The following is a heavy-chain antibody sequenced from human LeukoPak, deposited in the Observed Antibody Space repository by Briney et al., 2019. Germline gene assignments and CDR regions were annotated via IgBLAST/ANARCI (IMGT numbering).Heavy chain of an antibody. J-gene: IGHJ4*02. V-gene: IGHV5-51*01. Sequence: GESLQISCKGSGYSFTSYWIGWVRQMPGKGLEWMGIIYPGDSDTRYSPSFQGQVTISADKSISTAYLQWSSLKASDTAMYYCARSIGYSSGWYYFDYWGQGTLVTVSS. CDR3: ARSIGYSSGWYYFDY. CDR2: IYPGDSDT. CDR1: GYSFTSYW. D-gene: IGHD6-19*01.